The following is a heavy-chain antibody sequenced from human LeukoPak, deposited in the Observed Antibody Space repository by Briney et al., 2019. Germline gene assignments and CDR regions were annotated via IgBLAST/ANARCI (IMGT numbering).Heavy chain of an antibody. J-gene: IGHJ4*02. D-gene: IGHD3-3*01. CDR1: GGSFSGYY. Sequence: SETLSLTCAVYGGSFSGYYWSWIRQPPGKGLEWIGEITHSGSTNYNPSLKSRVTISVDTSKNQFSLKLSSVTAADTAVYYCARLRFLEWLLYSRGGNFDYWGQGTLVTVSS. CDR3: ARLRFLEWLLYSRGGNFDY. CDR2: ITHSGST. V-gene: IGHV4-34*01.